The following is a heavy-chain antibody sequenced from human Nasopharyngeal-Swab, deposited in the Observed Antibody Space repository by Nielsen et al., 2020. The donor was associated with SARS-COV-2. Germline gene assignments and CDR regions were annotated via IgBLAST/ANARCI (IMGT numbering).Heavy chain of an antibody. J-gene: IGHJ4*02. CDR2: IKQDGSGS. CDR3: VRDGYFDWSFGY. D-gene: IGHD3-9*01. Sequence: GASLKISCAASGFTFSKFYMSWVRQAAGKGLEWVANIKQDGSGSYYADSVKGRFTISRDNARNSLHLQMHSLRAEDTAVYYCVRDGYFDWSFGYWGQGTLVTVSS. CDR1: GFTFSKFY. V-gene: IGHV3-7*01.